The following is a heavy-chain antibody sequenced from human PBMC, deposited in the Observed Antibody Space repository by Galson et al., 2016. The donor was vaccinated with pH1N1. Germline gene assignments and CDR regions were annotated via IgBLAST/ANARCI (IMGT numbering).Heavy chain of an antibody. CDR3: ARDQGWGNDAFDI. J-gene: IGHJ3*02. V-gene: IGHV3-64*01. D-gene: IGHD1-26*01. CDR2: ISSNGGST. Sequence: SLRLSCAASGFIFSSYAMHWVRQAPGKGLEYVSAISSNGGSTYYANSVKGRFTISRDNSKNKLYLQMGSLRAEDMAVYYCARDQGWGNDAFDIWGQGSLVIVS. CDR1: GFIFSSYA.